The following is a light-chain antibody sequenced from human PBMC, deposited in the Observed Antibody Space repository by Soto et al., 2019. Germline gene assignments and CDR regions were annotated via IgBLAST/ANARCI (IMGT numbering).Light chain of an antibody. Sequence: EIVLTQSPGTLSLSPGERATLSCRASQSVSSSYLAWYQQKPGQAPRLLIYGAFSRATGIPDRFSGSGSGTDFTLTINRLEPEDFAVYYCQQYGSSPPYTFGQGTKLEIK. V-gene: IGKV3-20*01. CDR2: GAF. J-gene: IGKJ2*01. CDR3: QQYGSSPPYT. CDR1: QSVSSSY.